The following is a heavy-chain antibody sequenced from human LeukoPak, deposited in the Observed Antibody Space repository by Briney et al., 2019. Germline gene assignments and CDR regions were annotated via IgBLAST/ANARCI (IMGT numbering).Heavy chain of an antibody. V-gene: IGHV3-13*04. D-gene: IGHD2-2*01. CDR2: IGTAGDT. CDR3: ARRVPAGTFDY. Sequence: GGSLRLSCAASGFTFSSYDMHWVRQATGKGLEWVSAIGTAGDTYCPGSVKGRFTISRENAKNSLYLQMNSLRAGDTAVYYCARRVPAGTFDYWGQGTLVTVSS. J-gene: IGHJ4*02. CDR1: GFTFSSYD.